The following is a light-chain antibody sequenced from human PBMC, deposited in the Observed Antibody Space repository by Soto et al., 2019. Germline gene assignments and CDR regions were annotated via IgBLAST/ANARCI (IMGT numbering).Light chain of an antibody. CDR1: QSVSSK. J-gene: IGKJ3*01. CDR3: QQYNNWPRT. V-gene: IGKV3-15*01. CDR2: GAS. Sequence: EIVMTQSPATLSVSPGERATLSCRASQSVSSKLGWYQQKPGQAPRLLIYGASIRATGIPARFSGSGSGTEFTLTISSLQSEDFAIYYCQQYNNWPRTFGPWTKVDIK.